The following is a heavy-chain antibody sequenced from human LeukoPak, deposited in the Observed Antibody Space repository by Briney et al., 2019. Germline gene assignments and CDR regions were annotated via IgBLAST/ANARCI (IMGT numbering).Heavy chain of an antibody. J-gene: IGHJ6*03. CDR1: GFTFSSYG. CDR3: AKRGIVVVPAAVEYYYYYMDV. V-gene: IGHV3-30*02. D-gene: IGHD2-2*01. Sequence: GGSLRLSCAASGFTFSSYGMHWVRQAPGKGLEWVAFIRCDGSNKYYADSVKGRFTISRDNSKNTLYLQMNSLRAEDTAVYYCAKRGIVVVPAAVEYYYYYMDVWGKGTTVTVSS. CDR2: IRCDGSNK.